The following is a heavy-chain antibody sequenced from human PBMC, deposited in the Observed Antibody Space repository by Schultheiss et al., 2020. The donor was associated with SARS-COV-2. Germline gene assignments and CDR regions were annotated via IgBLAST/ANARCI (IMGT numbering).Heavy chain of an antibody. V-gene: IGHV3-23*01. CDR2: ISGSGGST. D-gene: IGHD4-11*01. J-gene: IGHJ4*02. CDR3: AKDVDTVTTDYFDY. CDR1: GFTFSSYA. Sequence: GESLKISCAASGFTFSSYAMSWVRQAPGKGLEWVSAISGSGGSTYYADSVKGRFTISRDNSKNTLYLQMNSLRAEDTAVYYCAKDVDTVTTDYFDYWGQGTLVTVSS.